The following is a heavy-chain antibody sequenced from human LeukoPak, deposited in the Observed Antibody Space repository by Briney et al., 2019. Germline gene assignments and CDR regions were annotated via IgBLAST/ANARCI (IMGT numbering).Heavy chain of an antibody. CDR2: ISCSSSTI. Sequence: PGGSLRLSCAASGFTFSSYSMNWVRQAPGKGLEWVSYISCSSSTIYYADSVKGRFTISRDNAKNSLYLQMNSLRAEDTAVYYCARDRDYHDSSAYYYRFDYWGQGTLVTVSS. V-gene: IGHV3-48*01. J-gene: IGHJ4*02. D-gene: IGHD3-22*01. CDR3: ARDRDYHDSSAYYYRFDY. CDR1: GFTFSSYS.